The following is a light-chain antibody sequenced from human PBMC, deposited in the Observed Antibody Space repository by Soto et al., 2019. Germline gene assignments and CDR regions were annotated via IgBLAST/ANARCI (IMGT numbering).Light chain of an antibody. CDR2: GAS. V-gene: IGKV3-15*01. CDR1: RSVTNN. Sequence: PGARATLSCRASRSVTNNYLAWYQHKPGQSPRLLIYGASARATGIPARFSGGGSGAEYTLTISSLQSEDFAVYYCQQYDKWPRTFGQGTKVDIK. CDR3: QQYDKWPRT. J-gene: IGKJ1*01.